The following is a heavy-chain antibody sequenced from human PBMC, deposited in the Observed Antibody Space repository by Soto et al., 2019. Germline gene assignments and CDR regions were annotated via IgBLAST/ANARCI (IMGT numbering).Heavy chain of an antibody. V-gene: IGHV4-30-4*01. J-gene: IGHJ2*01. CDR2: ISYSGST. CDR3: ARGPYYYDSSGPWGYFDL. CDR1: GGSISSGEYY. Sequence: PSETLSLTCTVSGGSISSGEYYWTWIRQPPGKGLEWIGYISYSGSTHYSPSLKSRVSITVDTSKNQFSLNLASVRAEDTAVYYCARGPYYYDSSGPWGYFDLWGRGTLVTVSS. D-gene: IGHD3-22*01.